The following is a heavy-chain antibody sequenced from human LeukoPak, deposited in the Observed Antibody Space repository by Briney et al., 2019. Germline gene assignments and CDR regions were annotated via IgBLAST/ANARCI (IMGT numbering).Heavy chain of an antibody. CDR2: IYSGGST. Sequence: GGSLRLACAASGFTVSSNYMSWVRQAPGKGLEWVSVIYSGGSTYYADSVKGRFTISRDNSKNTLYLQMNSLRVEDTAVYYCASAFYGDHKYYYYGMDVWGQGTTVTVSS. V-gene: IGHV3-66*01. CDR1: GFTVSSNY. D-gene: IGHD4-17*01. J-gene: IGHJ6*02. CDR3: ASAFYGDHKYYYYGMDV.